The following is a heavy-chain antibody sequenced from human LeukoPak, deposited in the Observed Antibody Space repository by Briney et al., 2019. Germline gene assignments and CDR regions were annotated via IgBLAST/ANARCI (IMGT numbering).Heavy chain of an antibody. CDR3: ARDVHSDYGYYAMDV. J-gene: IGHJ6*02. V-gene: IGHV3-21*01. CDR2: ISTTSTYI. Sequence: PGGSLRLSCAASGFTFSSYSVNWVRQAPGKGLEWVSSISTTSTYIYYADSVKGRFTISRDNAKSSLYLQMNSLRAEDTAVYYCARDVHSDYGYYAMDVWGQGTTVTVSS. D-gene: IGHD4-17*01. CDR1: GFTFSSYS.